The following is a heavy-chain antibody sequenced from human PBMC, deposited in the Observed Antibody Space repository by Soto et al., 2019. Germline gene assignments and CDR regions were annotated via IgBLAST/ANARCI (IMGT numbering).Heavy chain of an antibody. CDR3: ARANDYTNYVWFDP. J-gene: IGHJ5*02. CDR2: IIPMLGTA. Sequence: QVQLAQSGAEVTKPGSSVKVSCKASGGTLNSYTISWLRQAPGQGLEWMGKIIPMLGTADYAQKFQGRITITADTSTGTAYMGLSSLTSEDTAVYFCARANDYTNYVWFDPWGQGTLVTVSS. D-gene: IGHD4-4*01. CDR1: GGTLNSYT. V-gene: IGHV1-69*08.